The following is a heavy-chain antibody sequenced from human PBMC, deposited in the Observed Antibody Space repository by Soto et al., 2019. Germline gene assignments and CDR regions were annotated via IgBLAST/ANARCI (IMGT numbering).Heavy chain of an antibody. D-gene: IGHD2-2*01. CDR1: GGSISNGGYS. CDR2: MYHTGST. Sequence: QLQLQESGSGLVKPSQTLSLTCAVSGGSISNGGYSWSWIRQPPGKGLEWIGYMYHTGSTYYNPSLKSRVTISIDRSKNQFSLKLSSVTAADTAVYYCSGVPDYWGQGILVTVSS. CDR3: SGVPDY. J-gene: IGHJ4*02. V-gene: IGHV4-30-2*01.